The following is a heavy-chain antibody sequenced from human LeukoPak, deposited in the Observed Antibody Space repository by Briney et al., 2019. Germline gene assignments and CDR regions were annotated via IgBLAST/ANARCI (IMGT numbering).Heavy chain of an antibody. CDR1: GFTFSSYS. Sequence: GGSLRLSCAASGFTFSSYSMNWVRQAPGKGLEWVSSISSSSSYIYYADSVKGRFTISRDNAKNSLYLQMNSLRAEDTAVYYCARTFYTATVKDYYMDVWGKGTTVTVSS. CDR2: ISSSSSYI. J-gene: IGHJ6*03. V-gene: IGHV3-21*01. D-gene: IGHD5-18*01. CDR3: ARTFYTATVKDYYMDV.